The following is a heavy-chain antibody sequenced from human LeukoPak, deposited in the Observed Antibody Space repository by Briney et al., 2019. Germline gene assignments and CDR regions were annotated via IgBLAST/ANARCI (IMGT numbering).Heavy chain of an antibody. Sequence: PGRSLRLSCAASGFTFNNHDMHWVRQAPGKGLEWVAGISYDGRNKYYADSVKGRFTISRDNPKNTLNLQMNSLRTEDTAVYYCAKPRDIDSWAFDVWGQGTMVTVS. CDR3: AKPRDIDSWAFDV. V-gene: IGHV3-30*18. J-gene: IGHJ3*01. CDR1: GFTFNNHD. CDR2: ISYDGRNK. D-gene: IGHD2-15*01.